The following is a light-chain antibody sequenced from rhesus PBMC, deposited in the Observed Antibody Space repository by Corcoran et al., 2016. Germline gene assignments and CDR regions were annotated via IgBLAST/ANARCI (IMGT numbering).Light chain of an antibody. CDR3: QQSRNLYS. CDR1: QSVGSY. CDR2: GAS. V-gene: IGKV3-24*04. J-gene: IGKJ2*01. Sequence: ETVVTQSPATLSLSPGDTATLSCRASQSVGSYLTWYQQKPGQPPRLLIYGASNRATGIPDRFSGSGSGTDFTLTISSLEPEDIGVYYCQQSRNLYSFGQGTKVEIK.